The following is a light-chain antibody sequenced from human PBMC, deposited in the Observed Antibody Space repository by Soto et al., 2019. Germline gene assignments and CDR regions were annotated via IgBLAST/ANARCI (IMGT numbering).Light chain of an antibody. Sequence: SYELTQPPSVSVAPGKTARITCGGNNIGSKSVHWYQQKSGQAPVLVIYYDSVRPSGIPERFSGSNSGNTATLTISRVEAGDEADYYCQVWDSSSDHPVFGGGTKLTVL. CDR1: NIGSKS. V-gene: IGLV3-21*04. J-gene: IGLJ2*01. CDR3: QVWDSSSDHPV. CDR2: YDS.